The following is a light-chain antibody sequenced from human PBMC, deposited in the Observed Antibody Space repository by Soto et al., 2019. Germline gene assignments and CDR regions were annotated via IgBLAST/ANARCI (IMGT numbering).Light chain of an antibody. CDR3: QHYTLYSAP. V-gene: IGKV1-5*01. Sequence: RLTQSPSSLSASVGDTVTISCRVSQDISTYLAWYQQKPGKAPTLLIFGASSLHNGVPPRFAGSGSGSEFTLTINRLQPDDFATYFCQHYTLYSAPFGQGARV. J-gene: IGKJ5*01. CDR1: QDISTY. CDR2: GAS.